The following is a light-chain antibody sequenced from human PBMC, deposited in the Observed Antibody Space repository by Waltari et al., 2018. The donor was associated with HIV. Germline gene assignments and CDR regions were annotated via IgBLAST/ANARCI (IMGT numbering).Light chain of an antibody. CDR1: HYISTW. CDR2: ETS. J-gene: IGKJ1*01. CDR3: QQYNSFSQA. Sequence: DIEVTQSPSTLSASVGDTVSVTCRTGHYISTWLAWYQQRTGKAPKRLIYETSISESGVPSRFSGRGSGTEFTLTISSLQPDDFATYYCQQYNSFSQAFGQGTKV. V-gene: IGKV1-5*03.